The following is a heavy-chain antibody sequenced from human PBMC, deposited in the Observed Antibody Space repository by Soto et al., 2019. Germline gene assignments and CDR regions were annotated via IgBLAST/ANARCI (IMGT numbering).Heavy chain of an antibody. CDR2: INAGNGNT. CDR3: ASPSGYSGSYFEQPSYHYGLDV. D-gene: IGHD3-10*01. V-gene: IGHV1-3*01. J-gene: IGHJ6*02. Sequence: QVPLVQSGPEVKKPGALVKVSCKAPGYAFTKYYIHWVRQAPGQRFEWMGWINAGNGNTKYSQKFQGRVSISRDTVAGTVYMELSALRSEDTAVYYCASPSGYSGSYFEQPSYHYGLDVWGRGTTVTVSS. CDR1: GYAFTKYY.